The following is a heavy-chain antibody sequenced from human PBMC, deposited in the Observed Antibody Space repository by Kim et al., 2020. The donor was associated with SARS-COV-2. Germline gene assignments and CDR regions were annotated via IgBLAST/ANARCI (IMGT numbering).Heavy chain of an antibody. D-gene: IGHD6-6*01. CDR3: ARGLGIAARSTPLDY. CDR2: IWYDGSNK. CDR1: GFTFSSYG. Sequence: GGSLRLSCAASGFTFSSYGMHWVRQAPGKGLEWVAVIWYDGSNKYYADSVKGRFTISRDNSKNTLYLQMNSLRAEDTAVYYCARGLGIAARSTPLDYWGQGTLVTVSS. J-gene: IGHJ4*02. V-gene: IGHV3-33*01.